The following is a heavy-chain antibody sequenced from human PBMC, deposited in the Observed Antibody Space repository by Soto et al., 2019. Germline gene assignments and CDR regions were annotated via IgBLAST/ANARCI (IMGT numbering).Heavy chain of an antibody. V-gene: IGHV3-74*03. J-gene: IGHJ5*02. CDR3: ARGSARGYSSWYWFDP. Sequence: PGGSLRLSCAASGFTFSNYAMSWVRQAPGKGLVWVSRINDGGGSTTYADSVKGRFAISRENAKNTLYLQLNSLRDEDTAVYYCARGSARGYSSWYWFDPWGQGTLVTVSS. CDR2: INDGGGST. CDR1: GFTFSNYA. D-gene: IGHD6-19*01.